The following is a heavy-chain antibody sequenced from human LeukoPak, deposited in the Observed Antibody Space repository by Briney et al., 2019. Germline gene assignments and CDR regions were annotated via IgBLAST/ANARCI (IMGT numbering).Heavy chain of an antibody. CDR3: AKDGSIAAAVTWFDP. CDR1: GFTFRSYS. D-gene: IGHD6-13*01. V-gene: IGHV3-9*01. Sequence: GGSLRLSCRVSGFTFRSYSIICVRQSPGKGLEWVTCISWNSGSIGYADSVKGRFTISRDNAKNSLYLQMNSLRAEDTALYYCAKDGSIAAAVTWFDPWGQGTLVTVSS. CDR2: ISWNSGSI. J-gene: IGHJ5*02.